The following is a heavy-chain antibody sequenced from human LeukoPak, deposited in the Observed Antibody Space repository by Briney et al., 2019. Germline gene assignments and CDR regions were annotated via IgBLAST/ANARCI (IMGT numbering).Heavy chain of an antibody. V-gene: IGHV4-59*01. CDR1: GGSISSYY. D-gene: IGHD4-17*01. CDR3: ARDSRSLGVTTVTRGFDY. CDR2: IYYSGST. J-gene: IGHJ4*02. Sequence: PSETLSLTCTVSGGSISSYYWSWIRQPPGKGLEWTGYIYYSGSTNYNPSLKSRVTISVDTSKNQFSLKLSSVTAADTAVYYCARDSRSLGVTTVTRGFDYWGQGTLVTVSS.